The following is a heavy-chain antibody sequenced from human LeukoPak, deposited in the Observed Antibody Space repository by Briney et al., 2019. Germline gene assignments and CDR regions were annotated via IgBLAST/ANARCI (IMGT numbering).Heavy chain of an antibody. D-gene: IGHD3-10*01. V-gene: IGHV1-46*01. J-gene: IGHJ3*02. Sequence: ASVKVSCKASGYTFTSYYMHWVRQAPGQGLEWTGIINPSGGSTSYAQKFQGRVTMTRDTSTSTVYMELSSLRSEDTAVYYCARSEHGSGSYYAFDIWGQGTMVTVSS. CDR1: GYTFTSYY. CDR2: INPSGGST. CDR3: ARSEHGSGSYYAFDI.